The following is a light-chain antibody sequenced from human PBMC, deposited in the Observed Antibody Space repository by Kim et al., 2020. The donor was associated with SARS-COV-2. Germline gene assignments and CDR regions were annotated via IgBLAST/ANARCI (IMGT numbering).Light chain of an antibody. CDR1: QSVRRN. CDR3: QERNDWPLS. J-gene: IGKJ4*01. Sequence: WCAGERATRAYRASQSVRRNLAWDQQKPGQAPRLLIYDASNRATGIPARFSGSGSGTDFTLTISSLEPEDSAVYYCQERNDWPLSFGGGTKVEIK. V-gene: IGKV3-11*01. CDR2: DAS.